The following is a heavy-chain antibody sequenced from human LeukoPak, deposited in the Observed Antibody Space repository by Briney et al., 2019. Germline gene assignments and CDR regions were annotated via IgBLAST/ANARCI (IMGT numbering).Heavy chain of an antibody. D-gene: IGHD3-9*01. Sequence: GASLKISCKGSGYRFTSYWISWVRPMPGKGLGWMGRIDPSDSYTNYSPSFRGHVTISGDKSISTAYLQWSSLKASDTAMYYCARLVTPYVYYFDFWGQGTLVTVSS. CDR1: GYRFTSYW. CDR2: IDPSDSYT. CDR3: ARLVTPYVYYFDF. J-gene: IGHJ4*02. V-gene: IGHV5-10-1*01.